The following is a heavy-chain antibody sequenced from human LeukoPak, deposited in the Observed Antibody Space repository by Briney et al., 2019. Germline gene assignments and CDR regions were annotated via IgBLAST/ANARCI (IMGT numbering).Heavy chain of an antibody. D-gene: IGHD5-12*01. CDR2: INAGNGNT. V-gene: IGHV1-3*01. CDR1: GYTFTSYA. CDR3: ARDARIVATINYFDY. J-gene: IGHJ4*02. Sequence: ASVKVSCKASGYTFTSYAMHWVRQAPGQRLEWMGWINAGNGNTKYSQKFQGRVTITRDTSASTAYMELSSLRSEDTAVYYCARDARIVATINYFDYWAREPWSPSPQ.